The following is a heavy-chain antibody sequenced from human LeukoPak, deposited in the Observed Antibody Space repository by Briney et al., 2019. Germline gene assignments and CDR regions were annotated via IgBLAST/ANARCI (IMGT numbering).Heavy chain of an antibody. V-gene: IGHV4-59*08. J-gene: IGHJ4*02. CDR1: GGSISSYY. D-gene: IGHD6-19*01. Sequence: SETLSLTCTVSGGSISSYYWSWIRQPPGKGLEWIGYIYYSGSTNYNPSLKSRVTISVDTSKNQFSLKLSSVTAADTAVYYCARHGGTWLVHYYFDYWGQGTLVTVSS. CDR3: ARHGGTWLVHYYFDY. CDR2: IYYSGST.